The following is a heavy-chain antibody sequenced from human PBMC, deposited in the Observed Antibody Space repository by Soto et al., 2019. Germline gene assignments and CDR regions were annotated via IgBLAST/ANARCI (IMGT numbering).Heavy chain of an antibody. CDR2: ISPGDGGI. CDR3: AKHLHIVVRFSPLFSFYGLDV. Sequence: PGGSLRLSCVASGFTFTSYAFSWVRQAPGKGLEWVAGISPGDGGIYYADSVKGRFTISRDDSKNTLYLQMISPRVEDTAVYYCAKHLHIVVRFSPLFSFYGLDVWGQGTTVTVSS. CDR1: GFTFTSYA. D-gene: IGHD2-21*01. J-gene: IGHJ6*02. V-gene: IGHV3-23*01.